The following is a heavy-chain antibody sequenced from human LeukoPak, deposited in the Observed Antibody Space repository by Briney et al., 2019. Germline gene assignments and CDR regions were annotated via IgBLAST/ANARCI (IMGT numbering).Heavy chain of an antibody. J-gene: IGHJ4*02. CDR2: ILYDGSNK. CDR3: ARVPYGSGTYTDY. Sequence: GGSLRLSCTASGLTFSTHAMHWVRQAPGKGLEWVAIILYDGSNKHYADSVKGRFSISRDNSKNTLYLQMNSLRAEDTAVYYCARVPYGSGTYTDYWGQGTLVTVSS. CDR1: GLTFSTHA. V-gene: IGHV3-30-3*01. D-gene: IGHD3-10*01.